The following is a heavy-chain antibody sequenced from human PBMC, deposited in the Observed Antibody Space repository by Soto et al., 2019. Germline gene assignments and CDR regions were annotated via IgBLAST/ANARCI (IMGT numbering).Heavy chain of an antibody. CDR1: GGSFSGYY. CDR3: ARVVLMVYAENWFDP. D-gene: IGHD2-8*01. V-gene: IGHV4-34*01. J-gene: IGHJ5*02. Sequence: SETLSLTCAVYGGSFSGYYWSWIRQPPGKGLEWIGEINHSGSTNYRPSLKSRVTISVDTSKNQFSLKLSSVTAADTAVYYCARVVLMVYAENWFDPWGQGNLVT. CDR2: INHSGST.